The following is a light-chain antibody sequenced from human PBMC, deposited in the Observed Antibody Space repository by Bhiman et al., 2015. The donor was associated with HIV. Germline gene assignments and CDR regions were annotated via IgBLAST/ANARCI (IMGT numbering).Light chain of an antibody. CDR3: HSRDSSGYHVV. CDR2: GKN. Sequence: SSELTQDPAMSVALGQTVRITCQGDSLRDYYASWYQQKPGQAPVLVIFGKNNRPSGIPDRFSASSSRNIASLTITGAQAEDEADYYCHSRDSSGYHVVFGGGTKLTVL. J-gene: IGLJ2*01. CDR1: SLRDYY. V-gene: IGLV3-19*01.